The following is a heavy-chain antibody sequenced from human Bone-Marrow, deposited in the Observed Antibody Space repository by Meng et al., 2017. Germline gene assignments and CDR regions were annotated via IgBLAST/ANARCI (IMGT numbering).Heavy chain of an antibody. CDR3: VRADISLGYDAFDV. V-gene: IGHV3-74*03. CDR2: IKSDGSGT. D-gene: IGHD3-16*01. CDR1: GSTFSNYW. Sequence: GEALKISCAASGSTFSNYWMHWVRQGPGQGLVWVSRIKSDGSGTTHADAVRGRFTISRDNAKSTLYLQMNRLRAEDTALYYCVRADISLGYDAFDVWGRGTMVTVSS. J-gene: IGHJ3*01.